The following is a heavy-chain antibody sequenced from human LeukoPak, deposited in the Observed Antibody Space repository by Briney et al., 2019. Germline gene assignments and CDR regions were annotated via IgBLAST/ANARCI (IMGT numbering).Heavy chain of an antibody. CDR1: GYTFISHG. J-gene: IGHJ4*02. Sequence: GASVKVSCKASGYTFISHGIHWVRQATGQGLEWMGWMNPNTGNTGYAQKFQGRVTMTRNTSIITAFMELSSLRFEDTAVYYCATLNYWGQGTLVTVSS. CDR2: MNPNTGNT. V-gene: IGHV1-8*01. CDR3: ATLNY.